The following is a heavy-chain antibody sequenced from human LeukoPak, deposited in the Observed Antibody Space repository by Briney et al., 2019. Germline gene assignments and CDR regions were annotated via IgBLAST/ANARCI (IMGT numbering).Heavy chain of an antibody. CDR3: ARDTNGDSDY. CDR1: GFSFSNHS. D-gene: IGHD4-17*01. CDR2: ISGSSNII. V-gene: IGHV3-48*01. Sequence: SGGSLRLSCAASGFSFSNHSMNWVRQAPGKALEWVSYISGSSNIIYHANSVKGRFTISRDNAKNSLFLQMSGLRADDTAVYYCARDTNGDSDYWGQGTLVTVSS. J-gene: IGHJ4*02.